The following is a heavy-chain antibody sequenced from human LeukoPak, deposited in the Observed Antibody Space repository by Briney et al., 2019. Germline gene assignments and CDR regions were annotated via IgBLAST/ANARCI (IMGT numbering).Heavy chain of an antibody. CDR2: ISGSGGST. V-gene: IGHV3-23*01. CDR1: GFTFSSHV. J-gene: IGHJ4*02. CDR3: AKGGTVVPAAGYYFDY. D-gene: IGHD2-2*01. Sequence: GGSLRLSCAASGFTFSSHVINWVRQAPGKGLEWVSAISGSGGSTYYADSVKGRFTISRDNSKNTLYLQMNSLRAEDTAVYYCAKGGTVVPAAGYYFDYWGQGTLVTVSS.